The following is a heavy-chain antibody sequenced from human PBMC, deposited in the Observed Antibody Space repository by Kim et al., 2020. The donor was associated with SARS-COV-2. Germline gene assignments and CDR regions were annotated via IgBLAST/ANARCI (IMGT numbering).Heavy chain of an antibody. J-gene: IGHJ4*02. V-gene: IGHV4-4*02. D-gene: IGHD3-10*01. CDR1: GGSISSSNW. CDR3: ARDRAYGSGSYYSY. CDR2: IYHSGST. Sequence: SETLSLTCAVSGGSISSSNWWSWVRQSPGKGLEWIGEIYHSGSTNYNPSLKSRVTISVDKSKNQFSLKLSSVTAADTAVYYCARDRAYGSGSYYSYWGQGTLVTVSS.